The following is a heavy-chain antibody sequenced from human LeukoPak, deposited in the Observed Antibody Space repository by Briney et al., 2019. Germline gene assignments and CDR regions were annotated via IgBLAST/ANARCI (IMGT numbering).Heavy chain of an antibody. Sequence: SETLSLTCAVSGGSISSSNWWSWVRPPPGKGLEWIGEIYHSGSTNYNPSLKSRVTISVDKSKNQFSLKLSSVTAADTAVYYCARGNKARSGYYYDYYYGMDVWGQGTTVTVSS. D-gene: IGHD3-3*01. CDR3: ARGNKARSGYYYDYYYGMDV. CDR2: IYHSGST. V-gene: IGHV4-4*02. CDR1: GGSISSSNW. J-gene: IGHJ6*02.